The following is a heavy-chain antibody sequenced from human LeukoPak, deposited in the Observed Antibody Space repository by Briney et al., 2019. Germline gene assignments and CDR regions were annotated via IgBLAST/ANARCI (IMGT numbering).Heavy chain of an antibody. Sequence: GESLKISCKGSGYRFTSYWIGWVRQMPGKGLEWIGIINHGESDTRYSPSFQGQTTTSADKSISNAYLQWSSLKASDTGMYYCARHPDCTRTSCYVDYYGMEVWGQGTTVTVSS. CDR3: ARHPDCTRTSCYVDYYGMEV. D-gene: IGHD2-2*01. CDR1: GYRFTSYW. J-gene: IGHJ6*02. CDR2: INHGESDT. V-gene: IGHV5-51*01.